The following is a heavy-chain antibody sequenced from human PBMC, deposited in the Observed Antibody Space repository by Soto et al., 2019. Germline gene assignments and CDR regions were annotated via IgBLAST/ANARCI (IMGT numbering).Heavy chain of an antibody. CDR3: ASSDYGDYYFDY. CDR2: IYYSGST. J-gene: IGHJ4*02. D-gene: IGHD4-17*01. V-gene: IGHV4-61*01. Sequence: PSETLSLSCTVSGGSVSSGSYYWSWIRQPPGKGLEWIGYIYYSGSTNYNPSLKRRDTISVDTSKNQLSLKLSAVTAADTAVYHSASSDYGDYYFDYWGQGALVTVSS. CDR1: GGSVSSGSYY.